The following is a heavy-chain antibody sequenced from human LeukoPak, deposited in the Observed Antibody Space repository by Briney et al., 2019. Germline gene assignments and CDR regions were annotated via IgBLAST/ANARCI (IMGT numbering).Heavy chain of an antibody. CDR3: YTATPDY. J-gene: IGHJ4*02. V-gene: IGHV3-48*04. Sequence: GGSLRLSCAASGFTFSSYSMNWVRQAPGKGLEWVSYISSSSTIYYVDSLKGRFTISRDNAKNSLYLQMNSLRAEDTAVYYCYTATPDYWGQGTLVTVSS. CDR2: ISSSSTI. CDR1: GFTFSSYS. D-gene: IGHD2-15*01.